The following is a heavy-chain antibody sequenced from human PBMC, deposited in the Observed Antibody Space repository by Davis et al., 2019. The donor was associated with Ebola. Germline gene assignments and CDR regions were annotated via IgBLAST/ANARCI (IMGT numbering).Heavy chain of an antibody. V-gene: IGHV3-48*02. CDR1: GFTFSSYS. D-gene: IGHD3-22*01. J-gene: IGHJ4*02. CDR2: ISSSSSTI. CDR3: ARARTYYYDSSGYYMFYYFDY. Sequence: GESLKISCAASGFTFSSYSMNWVRQAPGKGLEWVSYISSSSSTIYYADSVKDRFTISRDNAKNSLYLQMNSLRDEDTAVYYCARARTYYYDSSGYYMFYYFDYWGQGTLVTVSS.